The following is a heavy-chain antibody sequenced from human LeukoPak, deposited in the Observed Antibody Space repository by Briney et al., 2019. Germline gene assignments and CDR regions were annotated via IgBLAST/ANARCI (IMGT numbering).Heavy chain of an antibody. CDR1: GGSISSYY. CDR3: ARDTPLYDILTGYASRVDAFDI. Sequence: PSETLSLTCTVSGGSISSYYWSWIRQPRGRGLEWIGYIYYSGSTNYNPSLKSRVTISVDTSKNQFSLKLSSVTAADTAVYYCARDTPLYDILTGYASRVDAFDIWGQGTMVTVSS. J-gene: IGHJ3*02. CDR2: IYYSGST. D-gene: IGHD3-9*01. V-gene: IGHV4-59*01.